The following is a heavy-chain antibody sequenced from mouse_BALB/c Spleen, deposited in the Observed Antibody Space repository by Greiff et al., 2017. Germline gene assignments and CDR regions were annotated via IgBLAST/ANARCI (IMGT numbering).Heavy chain of an antibody. CDR1: GYSITSDYA. D-gene: IGHD2-4*01. CDR2: ISYSGST. Sequence: EVKLVESGPGLVKPSQSLSLTCTVTGYSITSDYAWNWIRQFPGNKLEWMGYISYSGSTSYNPSLKSRISITRDTSKNQFFLQLNSVTTEDTATYYCARDYDYGDYAMDYWGQGTSVTVSS. V-gene: IGHV3-2*02. J-gene: IGHJ4*01. CDR3: ARDYDYGDYAMDY.